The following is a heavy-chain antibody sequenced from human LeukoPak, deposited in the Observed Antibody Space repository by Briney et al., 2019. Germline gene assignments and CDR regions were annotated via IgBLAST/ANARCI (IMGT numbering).Heavy chain of an antibody. D-gene: IGHD3-16*02. CDR3: TTRLTVTFGGVIVFDY. CDR2: IKSKTDGGTT. V-gene: IGHV3-15*01. J-gene: IGHJ4*02. CDR1: GFTFSNAW. Sequence: PGGSLRLSCAASGFTFSNAWMSWVRQAPGKGLEWVGRIKSKTDGGTTDYAAPVKGRFTISRDDSKNTLYLQMNSLKTEDTAVYYCTTRLTVTFGGVIVFDYRGQGTLVTVSS.